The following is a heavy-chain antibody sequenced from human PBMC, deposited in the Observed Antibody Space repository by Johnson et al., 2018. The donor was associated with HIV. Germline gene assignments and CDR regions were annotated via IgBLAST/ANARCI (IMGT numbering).Heavy chain of an antibody. D-gene: IGHD5-18*01. Sequence: VQLVESGGGLIQPGGSLRLSCAASGFTVSSNYMNWVRQAPGKGLEWVAIMWYDGSQIGYADSVKGRFTISRDSSRDTLYLQMSSLKPEDTAVYYCTRDRIQIWSYVGTFDIWGQGTMVTVSS. CDR3: TRDRIQIWSYVGTFDI. J-gene: IGHJ3*02. V-gene: IGHV3-33*08. CDR2: MWYDGSQI. CDR1: GFTVSSNY.